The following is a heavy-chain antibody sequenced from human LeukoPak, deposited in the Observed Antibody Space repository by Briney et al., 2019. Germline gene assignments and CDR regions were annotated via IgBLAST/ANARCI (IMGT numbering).Heavy chain of an antibody. V-gene: IGHV1-18*01. D-gene: IGHD2-15*01. CDR2: ISAYNGNT. CDR1: GYTFTSYG. J-gene: IGHJ4*02. CDR3: ARDPGAVTLEH. Sequence: ASVKVSCKASGYTFTSYGISWVRQAPGQGPEWMGYISAYNGNTNYAQKVQGRVTLTTDTSTSTAYMELRSLRSDDTAMYYCARDPGAVTLEHWGQGTLVTVSS.